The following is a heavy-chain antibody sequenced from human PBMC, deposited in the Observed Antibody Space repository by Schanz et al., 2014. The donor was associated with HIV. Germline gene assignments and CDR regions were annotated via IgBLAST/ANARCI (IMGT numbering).Heavy chain of an antibody. V-gene: IGHV1-69*01. D-gene: IGHD6-19*01. CDR1: GGSFSRSA. J-gene: IGHJ4*02. Sequence: VQLVQSGAEVKKPGSSVKVSCKASGGSFSRSAVSWVRQAPGQGLEWMGGIIPMYGTANYARKFQGRVTITADESTSTAYMEVSRLSPEDTAVYYCARATYRSGWYGVDYWGQGTLVTVSS. CDR3: ARATYRSGWYGVDY. CDR2: IIPMYGTA.